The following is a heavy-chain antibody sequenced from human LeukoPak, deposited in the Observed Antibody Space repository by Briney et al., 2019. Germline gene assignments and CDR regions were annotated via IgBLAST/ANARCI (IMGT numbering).Heavy chain of an antibody. CDR2: ISSSGSTK. CDR1: GFTVSSNY. CDR3: ARDPGNWYFDL. V-gene: IGHV3-11*04. Sequence: PGGSLRLSCAASGFTVSSNYMSWVRQAPGKGLEWVSYISSSGSTKYYADSVKGRFTISRDNAKNSLYLQMNSLRAEDTAVYYCARDPGNWYFDLWGRGTLVTVSS. J-gene: IGHJ2*01.